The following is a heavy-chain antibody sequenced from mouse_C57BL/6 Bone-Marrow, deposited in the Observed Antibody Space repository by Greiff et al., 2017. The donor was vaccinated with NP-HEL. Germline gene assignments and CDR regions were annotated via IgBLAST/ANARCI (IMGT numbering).Heavy chain of an antibody. CDR2: IHPNSGST. CDR1: GYTFTSYW. D-gene: IGHD2-3*01. Sequence: VQLQQPGAELVKPGASVKLSCKASGYTFTSYWMHWVKQRPGQGLEWIGMIHPNSGSTNYNEKFKSKATLTVDKSSSTAYMQLSSLTSEDSAVYYCARQGDGYCDWFAYGGQGTRVTVSA. CDR3: ARQGDGYCDWFAY. V-gene: IGHV1-64*01. J-gene: IGHJ3*01.